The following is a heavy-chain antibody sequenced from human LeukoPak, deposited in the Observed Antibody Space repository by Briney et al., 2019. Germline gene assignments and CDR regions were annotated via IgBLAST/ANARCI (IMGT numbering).Heavy chain of an antibody. CDR3: AKVQRRIVVVVAATPVAYYFDY. CDR1: GFTFSSYA. J-gene: IGHJ4*02. D-gene: IGHD2-15*01. Sequence: TGGSLRLSCAASGFTFSSYAMSWVRQAPGKGLEWASAISGSGGSTYYADSVKGRFTISRDNSKNTLYLQMNSLRAEDTAVYYCAKVQRRIVVVVAATPVAYYFDYWGQGTLVTVSS. V-gene: IGHV3-23*01. CDR2: ISGSGGST.